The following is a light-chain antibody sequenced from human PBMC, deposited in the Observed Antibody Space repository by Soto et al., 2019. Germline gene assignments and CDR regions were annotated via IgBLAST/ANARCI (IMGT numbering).Light chain of an antibody. V-gene: IGKV3-20*01. J-gene: IGKJ1*01. Sequence: EIVLTQSPGTLSLYPGERATLSCRASQSVSSSYLAWYQQKPGQAPRLLIYGASSRATGIPDRFSGSGSGTDFTLTISRLEPEDFAVYYCQQYGSSPTWTFGQGTKVYIK. CDR3: QQYGSSPTWT. CDR2: GAS. CDR1: QSVSSSY.